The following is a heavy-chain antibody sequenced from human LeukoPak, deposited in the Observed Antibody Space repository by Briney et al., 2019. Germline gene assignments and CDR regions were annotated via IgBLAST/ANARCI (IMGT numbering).Heavy chain of an antibody. CDR2: INPSGGDT. J-gene: IGHJ4*02. V-gene: IGHV1-46*01. CDR3: AREVMDNLRFDY. Sequence: ASVKVSCKASGYTFTEYYMHWVRQAPGQGLEWMGIINPSGGDTSYAQKFQGRLTMTRDTSTNTVYMELTSLRSEDTVVYYCAREVMDNLRFDYWGQGTLVTVSS. D-gene: IGHD1-14*01. CDR1: GYTFTEYY.